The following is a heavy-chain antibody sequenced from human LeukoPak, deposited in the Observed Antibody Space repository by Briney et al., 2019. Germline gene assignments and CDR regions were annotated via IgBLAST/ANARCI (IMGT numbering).Heavy chain of an antibody. D-gene: IGHD5-24*01. CDR1: GFTFSSYA. CDR3: AKDQRWLQFSDGMDV. V-gene: IGHV3-23*01. J-gene: IGHJ6*02. CDR2: ISGSGGST. Sequence: GGSLRLSCAASGFTFSSYAMSWVRQAPGKGLEWVSAISGSGGSTYYADSVKGRFTISRDYSKNTLYLQMNSLRAEDTAVYYCAKDQRWLQFSDGMDVWGQGTTVTVSS.